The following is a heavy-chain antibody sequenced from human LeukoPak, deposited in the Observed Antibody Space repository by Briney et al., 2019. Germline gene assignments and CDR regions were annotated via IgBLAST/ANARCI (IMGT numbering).Heavy chain of an antibody. CDR3: ARGYGRYFDY. D-gene: IGHD5-18*01. CDR1: GGSVSSYF. CDR2: IYYTGTT. J-gene: IGHJ4*02. V-gene: IGHV4-59*02. Sequence: PSETLSLTCTVSGGSVSSYFWSWVRQPPGMRLEWIGYIYYTGTTDYNPSLKSRVTISVDTSKNQFSLKLSSVTAADTAVYYCARGYGRYFDYWGQGTLVTVSS.